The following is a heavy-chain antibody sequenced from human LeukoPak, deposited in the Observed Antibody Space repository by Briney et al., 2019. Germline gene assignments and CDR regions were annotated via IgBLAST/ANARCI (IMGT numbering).Heavy chain of an antibody. CDR1: GGSFSGYY. D-gene: IGHD2-8*02. CDR3: ARAGYCTGGVCYPDAFDI. CDR2: INHSGST. J-gene: IGHJ3*02. Sequence: PSETRSLTCAVYGGSFSGYYWCWIRQPPGKGLEWIGEINHSGSTNYNPSLKSRVTISVDTSKNQFSLKLSSVTAADTAVYYCARAGYCTGGVCYPDAFDIWGQGTMVTVSS. V-gene: IGHV4-34*01.